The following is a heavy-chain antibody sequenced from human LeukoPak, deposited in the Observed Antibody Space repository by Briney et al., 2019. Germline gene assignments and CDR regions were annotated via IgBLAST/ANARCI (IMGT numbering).Heavy chain of an antibody. CDR1: GFTFSSYA. V-gene: IGHV3-30*04. CDR2: ISYDGSNK. Sequence: PGGSLRLSSAASGFTFSSYAMHWVRQAPGKGLEWVAVISYDGSNKYYTDSVKGRFTISRDNSKNTLYLQMNSLRAEDTAVYYCARHGGTTVTTDAFDIWGQGTMVTVSS. CDR3: ARHGGTTVTTDAFDI. D-gene: IGHD4-17*01. J-gene: IGHJ3*02.